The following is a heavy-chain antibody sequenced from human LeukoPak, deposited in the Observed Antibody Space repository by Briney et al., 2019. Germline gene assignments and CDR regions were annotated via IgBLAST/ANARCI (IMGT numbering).Heavy chain of an antibody. Sequence: GGSLRLSCAASGFTFSGSVHWVRQASGKGLERVGRIRSKANSYATAYAASVKGRFTISRDDSKNTAYLQMNSLKTEDTAVYYCSVNYCSGGSCYMLWGQGTLVTVSS. D-gene: IGHD2-15*01. J-gene: IGHJ4*02. CDR1: GFTFSGSV. V-gene: IGHV3-73*01. CDR2: IRSKANSYAT. CDR3: SVNYCSGGSCYML.